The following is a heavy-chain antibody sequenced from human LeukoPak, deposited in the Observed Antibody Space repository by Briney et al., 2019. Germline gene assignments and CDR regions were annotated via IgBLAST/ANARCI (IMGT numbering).Heavy chain of an antibody. J-gene: IGHJ4*02. Sequence: GSLRLSCAASGFTFSSYAMSWIRQPPGKGLEWIGSIYYSGSTYYNPSLKSRVTISVDTSKNQFSLKLSSVTAADTAVYYCARHGMATVSNTLDYWGQGTLVTVSS. CDR3: ARHGMATVSNTLDY. CDR1: GFTFSSYA. CDR2: IYYSGST. D-gene: IGHD4-17*01. V-gene: IGHV4-39*01.